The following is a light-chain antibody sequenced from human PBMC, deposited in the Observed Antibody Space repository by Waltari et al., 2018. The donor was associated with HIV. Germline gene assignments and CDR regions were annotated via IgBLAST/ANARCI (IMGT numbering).Light chain of an antibody. Sequence: DIQMTQAPSSLSASVGARITITSQASQDIRHYFHWFHQKPGIAPKLPLYAASRLDTGVPSRISGSRAGTDFALTISGLQPADIATYYCQQGSDLPFTFGGGTKVEIK. J-gene: IGKJ4*01. CDR1: QDIRHY. V-gene: IGKV1-33*01. CDR3: QQGSDLPFT. CDR2: AAS.